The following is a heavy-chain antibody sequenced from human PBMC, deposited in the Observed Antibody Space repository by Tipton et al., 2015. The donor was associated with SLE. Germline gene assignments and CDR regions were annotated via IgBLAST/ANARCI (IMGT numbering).Heavy chain of an antibody. D-gene: IGHD2-2*01. CDR2: LYYTGTT. J-gene: IGHJ4*02. V-gene: IGHV4-59*11. CDR1: GGSISGHY. CDR3: ARYYCTTTRCYYFDY. Sequence: TLSLTCTVSGGSISGHYWSWIRQPPGRGLEWIGYLYYTGTTDYNPSLKSRLTISVDTSKNQFSLKLRSVTAADTAVYFCARYYCTTTRCYYFDYWGRGTLVTVSS.